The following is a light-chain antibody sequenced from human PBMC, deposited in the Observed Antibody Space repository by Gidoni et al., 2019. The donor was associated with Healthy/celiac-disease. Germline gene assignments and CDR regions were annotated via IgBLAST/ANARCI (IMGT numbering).Light chain of an antibody. CDR2: AAS. V-gene: IGKV1-8*01. CDR3: QQYYSYPRT. CDR1: QGISSY. Sequence: AIRLTQSPSSFSASTGDRVTITCRASQGISSYSAWYQQKPGKAPKLQIYAASTLQSGVPSRFSGSGSGTDFTLTISCLQSEDFATYYCQQYYSYPRTFGQGTKLEIK. J-gene: IGKJ2*01.